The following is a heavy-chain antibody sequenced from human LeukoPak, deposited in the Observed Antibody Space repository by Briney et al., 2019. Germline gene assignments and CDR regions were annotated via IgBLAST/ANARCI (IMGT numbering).Heavy chain of an antibody. V-gene: IGHV1-8*03. J-gene: IGHJ4*02. D-gene: IGHD2-15*01. CDR1: GYIFRNYY. CDR3: ARVGPHRYCSGGSCYSNEPFDY. CDR2: MNPNSGNT. Sequence: GASVKVSCKASGYIFRNYYIHWVRQAPGQGLEWMGWMNPNSGNTGYAQKFQGRVTITRNTSISTAYMELSSLRSEDTAVYYCARVGPHRYCSGGSCYSNEPFDYWGQGTLVTVSS.